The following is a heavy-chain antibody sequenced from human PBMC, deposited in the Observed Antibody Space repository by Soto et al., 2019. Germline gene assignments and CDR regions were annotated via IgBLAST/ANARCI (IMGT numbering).Heavy chain of an antibody. Sequence: GGSLRLSCGASGFTFSGYWMSWVRQAPGKGLEWVANIKQDGSENYYVDSVKGRFTISRDNANNSLYLQMNSLRAEDTAVYYCARGADYYDFWSGYSNYWGQGTLVTVSS. CDR1: GFTFSGYW. J-gene: IGHJ4*02. V-gene: IGHV3-7*01. CDR2: IKQDGSEN. D-gene: IGHD3-3*01. CDR3: ARGADYYDFWSGYSNY.